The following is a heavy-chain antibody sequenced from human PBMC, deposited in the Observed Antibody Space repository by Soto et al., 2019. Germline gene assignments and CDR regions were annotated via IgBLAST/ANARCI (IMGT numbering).Heavy chain of an antibody. V-gene: IGHV4-34*01. CDR3: ARIKTERRYSSGWPLDY. Sequence: SETLSLTCAVYGGSFSGYYWSWIRQPPGKGLEWIGEINHSGSTNYNPSLKSRATISVDTSKNQFSLKLSSVTAADTAVYYCARIKTERRYSSGWPLDYWGQGTLVTVSS. D-gene: IGHD6-19*01. J-gene: IGHJ4*02. CDR1: GGSFSGYY. CDR2: INHSGST.